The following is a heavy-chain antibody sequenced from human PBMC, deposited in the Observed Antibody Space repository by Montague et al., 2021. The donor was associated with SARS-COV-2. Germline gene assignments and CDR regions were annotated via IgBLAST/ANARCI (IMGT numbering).Heavy chain of an antibody. J-gene: IGHJ4*02. V-gene: IGHV3-23*01. CDR1: GFIFRHYA. CDR2: ISTSGDDT. D-gene: IGHD1-7*01. Sequence: SLRLSCAASGFIFRHYAMSWVRQAPGKGLEWVSGISTSGDDTYYADSLKGRFTISRDNSRNTLYLQMNSLRAEDTAIYYCAKDRGMNYSADYWGQGTLVTVSS. CDR3: AKDRGMNYSADY.